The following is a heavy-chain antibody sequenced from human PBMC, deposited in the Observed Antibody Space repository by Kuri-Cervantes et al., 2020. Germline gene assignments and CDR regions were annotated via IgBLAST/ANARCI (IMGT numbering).Heavy chain of an antibody. CDR3: AKDQRSSSGWFDY. D-gene: IGHD6-19*01. J-gene: IGHJ4*02. Sequence: GGSLRLSCAASGFTFSNAWMSWVRQAPGKGLEWVANIKQDGSEKYYVDSVKGRFTISRDNAKNSLYLQMNSLRAEDTAVYYCAKDQRSSSGWFDYWGQGTLVTVSS. CDR1: GFTFSNAW. CDR2: IKQDGSEK. V-gene: IGHV3-7*03.